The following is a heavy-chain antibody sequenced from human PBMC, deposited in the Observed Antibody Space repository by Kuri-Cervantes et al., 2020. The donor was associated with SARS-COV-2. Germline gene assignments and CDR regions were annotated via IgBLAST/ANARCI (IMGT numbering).Heavy chain of an antibody. V-gene: IGHV3-7*01. CDR3: ASLPAVAGYFDY. D-gene: IGHD6-19*01. J-gene: IGHJ4*02. CDR2: IRQDGGDT. Sequence: GESLKISCAASGFSLSGFWMTWVRQAPGKGLEWVAYIRQDGGDTYYEDSVKGRFTISRDNAKNSLYLQMNSLRAEDTAVYYCASLPAVAGYFDYWGQGTLVTVSS. CDR1: GFSLSGFW.